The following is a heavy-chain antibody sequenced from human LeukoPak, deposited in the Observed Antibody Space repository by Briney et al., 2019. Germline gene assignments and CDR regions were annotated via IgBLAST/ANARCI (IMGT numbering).Heavy chain of an antibody. Sequence: ASVKVSCKASGYTFTSYDINWVRQATGQGLEWMGWMNPNSGNTGYAQKFQGRVTITRNTSISTAYMELSSLRSEDTAVYYCARGRSDTAMVNGAYYFDYWGQGTLVTVSS. CDR2: MNPNSGNT. CDR3: ARGRSDTAMVNGAYYFDY. D-gene: IGHD5-18*01. CDR1: GYTFTSYD. J-gene: IGHJ4*02. V-gene: IGHV1-8*03.